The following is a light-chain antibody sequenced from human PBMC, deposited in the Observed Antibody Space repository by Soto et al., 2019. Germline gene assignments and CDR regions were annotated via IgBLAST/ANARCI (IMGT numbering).Light chain of an antibody. CDR1: QSVNSVY. CDR3: QQYDIPPRA. V-gene: IGKV3-20*01. CDR2: GAS. J-gene: IGKJ1*01. Sequence: EIVLTQSLGTLSLSPGERATLSCRASQSVNSVYLAWYQQKPGQAPRLLIYGASSRATGIPDRFSGSGSRTDFTLTIIRLDPEDFAVYFCQQYDIPPRAFGQWTKVDIK.